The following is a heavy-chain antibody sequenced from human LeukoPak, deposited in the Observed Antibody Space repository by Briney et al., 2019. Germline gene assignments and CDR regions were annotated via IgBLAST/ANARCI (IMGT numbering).Heavy chain of an antibody. Sequence: TGGSLRLSCAASGFTFSSYSMNWVRQAPGKGLEWVSYISSSSKTIYYADSVKGRFTISRDNSKNTLYLQMNSLRAEDTAVYYCARDREDGGLDYWGQGTLVTVSS. CDR2: ISSSSKTI. V-gene: IGHV3-48*01. CDR3: ARDREDGGLDY. CDR1: GFTFSSYS. J-gene: IGHJ4*02. D-gene: IGHD1-26*01.